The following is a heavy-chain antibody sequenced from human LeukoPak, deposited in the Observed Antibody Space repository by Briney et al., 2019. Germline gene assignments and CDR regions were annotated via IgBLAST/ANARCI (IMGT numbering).Heavy chain of an antibody. D-gene: IGHD5-12*01. CDR1: GFTFSSYA. CDR2: IYSGGST. CDR3: ARGTSGYDFNS. J-gene: IGHJ4*02. V-gene: IGHV3-53*01. Sequence: GGSLRLSCAASGFTFSSYAMSWVRQAPGKGLEWVSVIYSGGSTYYADSVKGRFTISRDNSKNTLYLQMNSLRAEDTAVYYCARGTSGYDFNSWGQGTLVTVSS.